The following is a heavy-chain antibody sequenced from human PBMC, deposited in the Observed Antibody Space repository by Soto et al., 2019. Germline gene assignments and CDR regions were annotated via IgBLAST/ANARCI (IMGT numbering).Heavy chain of an antibody. V-gene: IGHV4-59*08. Sequence: SETLSLSCTVSGGSISSYYWSWIRQPPGKGLEWIGYIYYSGSTNYNPSLKSRVTISVDTSKNQLSLKLSSVTAADTAVYYCARHDTLHGDYDYWGQRTLATGSS. J-gene: IGHJ4*02. CDR3: ARHDTLHGDYDY. D-gene: IGHD4-17*01. CDR2: IYYSGST. CDR1: GGSISSYY.